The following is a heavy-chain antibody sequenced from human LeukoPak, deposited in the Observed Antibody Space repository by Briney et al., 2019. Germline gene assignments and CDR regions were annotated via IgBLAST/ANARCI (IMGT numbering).Heavy chain of an antibody. V-gene: IGHV3-30-3*01. CDR2: ISYDGSNK. J-gene: IGHJ4*02. D-gene: IGHD2-21*01. CDR1: GFTFSSYA. CDR3: ARHIPFDC. Sequence: GGSLRLSCAASGFTFSSYAMSWVRQAPGKGLEWVAVISYDGSNKYYADSVKGRFTISRDNSKNTLYLQMNSLRAEDTAVYYCARHIPFDCWGQGTLVTVSS.